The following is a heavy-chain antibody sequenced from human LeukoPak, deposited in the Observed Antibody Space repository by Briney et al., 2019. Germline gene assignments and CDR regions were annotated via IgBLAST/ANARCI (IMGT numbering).Heavy chain of an antibody. CDR1: GYSFTSYW. CDR2: IYPGDSDT. V-gene: IGHV5-51*01. CDR3: ASPPTRECSSISCPLSY. D-gene: IGHD2-2*01. J-gene: IGHJ4*02. Sequence: GESLKISCKWSGYSFTSYWIAWVRQMPGKGLEWMGIIYPGDSDTRYSPSFQGQVTISVDKSVSAAYLQWSSLKASDTAMYYCASPPTRECSSISCPLSYWGQGTLVTVSS.